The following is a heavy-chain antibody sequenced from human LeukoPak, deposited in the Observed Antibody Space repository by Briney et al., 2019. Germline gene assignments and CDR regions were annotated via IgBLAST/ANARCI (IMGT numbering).Heavy chain of an antibody. Sequence: SETLSLTCTVSGGSINSYYWSWIRQPPGKGLEWIGYIYYSGNTNYNPSLKSRVTISVDTSKNQFSLKLSSVTAADTAVYYCARVLYDSSGYYFNYWGQGTLVTVSS. CDR3: ARVLYDSSGYYFNY. CDR1: GGSINSYY. CDR2: IYYSGNT. V-gene: IGHV4-59*12. D-gene: IGHD3-22*01. J-gene: IGHJ4*02.